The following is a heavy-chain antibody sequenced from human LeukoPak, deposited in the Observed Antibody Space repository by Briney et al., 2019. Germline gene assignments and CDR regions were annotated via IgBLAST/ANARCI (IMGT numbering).Heavy chain of an antibody. Sequence: SETLSLTCTVSGGSISSYYWSWIRQPPGKGLEWIGYIYFSGSTNYNPSLKSRVTISVDTSKNQFSLKLSSVTAADTAVYYCARVHDKGVSWFDPWGQGNLVTVSS. CDR2: IYFSGST. J-gene: IGHJ5*02. D-gene: IGHD3-9*01. V-gene: IGHV4-59*01. CDR1: GGSISSYY. CDR3: ARVHDKGVSWFDP.